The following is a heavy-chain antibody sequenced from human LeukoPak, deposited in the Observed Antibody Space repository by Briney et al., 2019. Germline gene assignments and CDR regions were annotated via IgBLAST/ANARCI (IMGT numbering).Heavy chain of an antibody. J-gene: IGHJ4*02. V-gene: IGHV4-61*01. D-gene: IGHD3-3*01. Sequence: PSETLSLTCTVSGGSISSGSYYWSWIRQPPGKGLEWIGYIYYSGSTNYNPSLKSRVTISVDTSKNQFSLKLSSVTAADTAVYYCARVGLESYDFWSGYRDHFFDYWGQGTLVTVSS. CDR3: ARVGLESYDFWSGYRDHFFDY. CDR1: GGSISSGSYY. CDR2: IYYSGST.